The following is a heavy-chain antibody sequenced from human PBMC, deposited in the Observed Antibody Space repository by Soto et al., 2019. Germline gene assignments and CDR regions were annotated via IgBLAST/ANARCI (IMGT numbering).Heavy chain of an antibody. V-gene: IGHV3-66*01. Sequence: GGSLRLSCAASGFTVSSNYMSWVRQAPGKGLEWVSVIYSGGSTYYADSVKGRFTISRDNSKNTLYLQMNSLRAEDTAVYYCARSVLGSGSYSVLSAYYYYYMDVSGKGTTVTVSS. CDR3: ARSVLGSGSYSVLSAYYYYYMDV. J-gene: IGHJ6*03. CDR2: IYSGGST. D-gene: IGHD3-10*01. CDR1: GFTVSSNY.